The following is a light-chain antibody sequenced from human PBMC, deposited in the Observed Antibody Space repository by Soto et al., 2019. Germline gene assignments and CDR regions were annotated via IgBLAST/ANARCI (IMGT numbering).Light chain of an antibody. Sequence: EIVLTQSACTLSWSPGERATLSCGASQSVSSSYLAWYQQKNGQAPRLLIYRTSNRATGIPDRFSGSGYGTDFNLTISRLETEDFAVYWCQQYDSSPRTFGQGTKVDIK. CDR3: QQYDSSPRT. J-gene: IGKJ1*01. CDR2: RTS. CDR1: QSVSSSY. V-gene: IGKV3-20*01.